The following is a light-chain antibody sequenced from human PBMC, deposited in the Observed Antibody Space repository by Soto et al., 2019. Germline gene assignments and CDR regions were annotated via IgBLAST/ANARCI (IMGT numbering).Light chain of an antibody. V-gene: IGKV1-5*03. CDR2: KAS. CDR1: QSISSW. Sequence: DIQMTQSPSTLSASVGDRVTITCRASQSISSWLAWYQQKPGKAPKLLIYKASSLERGVPSRFSGSGSGTEFTLTISSLQPDDFATCYCQQYNSYPLTFGQGTKVEIK. J-gene: IGKJ1*01. CDR3: QQYNSYPLT.